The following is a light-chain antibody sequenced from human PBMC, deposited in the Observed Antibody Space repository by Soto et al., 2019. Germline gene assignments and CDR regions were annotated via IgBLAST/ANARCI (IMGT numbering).Light chain of an antibody. CDR3: QQYNDWFSIT. V-gene: IGKV3-15*01. Sequence: EIVLTQSPGTLSLSPGERVTLSFRASQSISGSYLAWYQQKPGQAPRLLIYDASTRATGVPARFSGSGSGTEFTLTISSLQSEDFGVYYCQQYNDWFSITFGQGTRLEIK. CDR2: DAS. J-gene: IGKJ5*01. CDR1: QSISGSY.